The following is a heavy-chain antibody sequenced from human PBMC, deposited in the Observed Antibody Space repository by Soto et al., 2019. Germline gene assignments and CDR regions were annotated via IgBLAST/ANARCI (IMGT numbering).Heavy chain of an antibody. CDR3: XXXXWXXSHI. J-gene: IGHJ3*02. Sequence: EVQLVESGGGLVKPGGSLRLSCAASGFTFSSYSMNWVRQAPGKGLEWVSTITTSSTSIYYADSVKGRFTISRDNAKXXLYLQMXXXXXXXXXXXXXXXXXWXXSHIWGQGTMVTVSS. CDR1: GFTFSSYS. CDR2: ITTSSTSI. V-gene: IGHV3-21*01. D-gene: IGHD6-19*01.